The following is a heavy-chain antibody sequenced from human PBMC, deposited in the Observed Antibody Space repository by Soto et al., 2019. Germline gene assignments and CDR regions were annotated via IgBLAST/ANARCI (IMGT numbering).Heavy chain of an antibody. CDR2: IIPIFGTA. Sequence: SVKVSCKASGGTFSSYAISWVRQAPGQGLEWMGGIIPIFGTANYAQKFQGRVTITADESTSTAYMELSSLRSEDTAVYYCARPSVAGTSYYYYGMDVWGQGTTVTVSS. J-gene: IGHJ6*02. CDR1: GGTFSSYA. CDR3: ARPSVAGTSYYYYGMDV. D-gene: IGHD6-19*01. V-gene: IGHV1-69*13.